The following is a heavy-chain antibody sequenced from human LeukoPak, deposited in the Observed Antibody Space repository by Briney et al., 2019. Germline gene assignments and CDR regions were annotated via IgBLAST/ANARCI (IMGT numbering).Heavy chain of an antibody. J-gene: IGHJ5*02. V-gene: IGHV1-69*13. CDR3: AREAADIVVVPAAMDWFDP. CDR1: GGTFSSYA. CDR2: IIPIFGTA. D-gene: IGHD2-2*01. Sequence: SVKVSCKASGGTFSSYAISWVRQAPGQGLEWMGGIIPIFGTANYAQKFQGRVTITADESTSTAYMELSSLRYEDTAVYYCAREAADIVVVPAAMDWFDPWGQGTLVTVSS.